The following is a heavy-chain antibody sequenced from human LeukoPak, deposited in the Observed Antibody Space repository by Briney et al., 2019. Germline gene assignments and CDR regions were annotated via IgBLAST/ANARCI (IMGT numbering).Heavy chain of an antibody. V-gene: IGHV1-2*02. D-gene: IGHD5-12*01. Sequence: EASVKVSCKASGYTFTGYYMHWVRQAPGQGLEWMGWINPNSGGTNYAQKFQGRVTMTRDTSISTAYMELSRLRSDDTAVYYCVRTLGVSGYSGYDLNYWGQGTLVTVSS. CDR1: GYTFTGYY. J-gene: IGHJ4*02. CDR2: INPNSGGT. CDR3: VRTLGVSGYSGYDLNY.